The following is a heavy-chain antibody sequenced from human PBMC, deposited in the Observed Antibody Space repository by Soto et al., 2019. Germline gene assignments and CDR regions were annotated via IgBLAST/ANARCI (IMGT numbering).Heavy chain of an antibody. Sequence: SETLSLTCAVSGDSISSSSYYWGWIRQPPGKGLEWIGSIFYSGSTYYNPSLKSRVTISADTSKNQFSLKLSSVTAADTAVYYCARSIAVAGTDYWGQGTLVTVSS. D-gene: IGHD6-19*01. CDR2: IFYSGST. V-gene: IGHV4-39*01. J-gene: IGHJ4*02. CDR1: GDSISSSSYY. CDR3: ARSIAVAGTDY.